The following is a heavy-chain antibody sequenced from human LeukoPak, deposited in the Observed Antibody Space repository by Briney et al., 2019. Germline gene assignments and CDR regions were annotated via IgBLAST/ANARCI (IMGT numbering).Heavy chain of an antibody. Sequence: GGSLRLSCAASGFALSTFFIHWVRQAPGKGLEYVSTITSNGGATYYSSSVKGRFTISRDGSKNTVYLQMGGLREDDMAVYFCARDPAIERAGEYYYYYMDVWGKGTTVTVSS. CDR3: ARDPAIERAGEYYYYYMDV. V-gene: IGHV3-64*01. CDR2: ITSNGGAT. J-gene: IGHJ6*03. CDR1: GFALSTFF. D-gene: IGHD1-26*01.